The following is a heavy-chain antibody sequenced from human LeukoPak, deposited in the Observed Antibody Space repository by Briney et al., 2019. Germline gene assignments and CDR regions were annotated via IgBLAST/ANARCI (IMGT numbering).Heavy chain of an antibody. CDR2: IYYSGSS. Sequence: SQTLSLTCAISGDSVSSNSAAWNWIRQPPGKGLEWIGYIYYSGSSNYNPSLKSRVTISIDTSKNQFSLKLTSVTAADTAVYYCARGDSSSWPNWGQGTLVTVSS. CDR3: ARGDSSSWPN. J-gene: IGHJ4*02. V-gene: IGHV4-61*01. CDR1: GDSVSSNSAA. D-gene: IGHD6-13*01.